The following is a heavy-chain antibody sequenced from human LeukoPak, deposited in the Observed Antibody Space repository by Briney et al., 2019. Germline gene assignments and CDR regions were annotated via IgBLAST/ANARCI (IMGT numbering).Heavy chain of an antibody. CDR2: ISSSGSII. J-gene: IGHJ6*04. D-gene: IGHD3-10*02. V-gene: IGHV3-48*03. CDR3: AELGITMIGGV. Sequence: SGGSLRLSCAASGFTFSSYEMNWVRQAPGQGLEWVSYISSSGSIIYYADSVKGRFTISRDNAKNSLYLQMNSLRAEDTAVYYCAELGITMIGGVWGKGTTVTISS. CDR1: GFTFSSYE.